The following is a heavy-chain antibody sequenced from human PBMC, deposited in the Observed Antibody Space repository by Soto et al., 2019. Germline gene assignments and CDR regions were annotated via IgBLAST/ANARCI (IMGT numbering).Heavy chain of an antibody. Sequence: SETLSLTCTVSGGSISSYYWSWIRQPPGKGLEWIGYIYYSGSTNYNPSLKSRVTISVDTSKNQFSLKMTSVTAADTAVYYCARHYGSGTYYSWFDPWGQGTLVTVSS. V-gene: IGHV4-59*01. CDR3: ARHYGSGTYYSWFDP. D-gene: IGHD3-10*01. CDR1: GGSISSYY. CDR2: IYYSGST. J-gene: IGHJ5*02.